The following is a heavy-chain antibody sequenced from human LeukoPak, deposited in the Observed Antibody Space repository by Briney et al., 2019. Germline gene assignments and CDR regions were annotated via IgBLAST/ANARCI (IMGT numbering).Heavy chain of an antibody. D-gene: IGHD5-24*01. Sequence: ASVKVSCKASQYTFTDYAVHWVRQAPGQGLEWMGWINTNTGNPTYAQGFTGRFVFSLDTSVSTAYLQISSLQAEDTAVYYCARDGSRDGYNVDYWGQGTLVTVSS. CDR3: ARDGSRDGYNVDY. V-gene: IGHV7-4-1*02. J-gene: IGHJ4*02. CDR1: QYTFTDYA. CDR2: INTNTGNP.